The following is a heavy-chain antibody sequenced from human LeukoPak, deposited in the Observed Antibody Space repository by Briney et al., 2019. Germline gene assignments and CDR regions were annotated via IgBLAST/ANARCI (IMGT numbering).Heavy chain of an antibody. Sequence: KSSETLSLTCTVSGGSISSYYWSWIRQPPGKGLEWIGYIYYSGSTNYNPSLKSRVTISVDTSKNQFSLKLSSVTAADTAVYYCARVDGSYGDAFDIWGQGTMVTVSS. V-gene: IGHV4-59*01. D-gene: IGHD1-26*01. CDR3: ARVDGSYGDAFDI. CDR2: IYYSGST. CDR1: GGSISSYY. J-gene: IGHJ3*02.